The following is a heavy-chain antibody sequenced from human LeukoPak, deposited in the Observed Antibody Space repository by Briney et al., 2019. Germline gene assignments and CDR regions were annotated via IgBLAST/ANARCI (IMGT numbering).Heavy chain of an antibody. D-gene: IGHD6-19*01. CDR2: ISYDGSNK. CDR1: GFTFSSYA. CDR3: ASNSSGWYGFDY. V-gene: IGHV3-30-3*01. Sequence: PGGSLRLSCAASGFTFSSYAMHWVRQAPGKGLEWVAVISYDGSNKYYADSVKGRFTISRDNSKNTLYLQMNSLRAEDTAVYYCASNSSGWYGFDYWGQGTLVTVSS. J-gene: IGHJ4*02.